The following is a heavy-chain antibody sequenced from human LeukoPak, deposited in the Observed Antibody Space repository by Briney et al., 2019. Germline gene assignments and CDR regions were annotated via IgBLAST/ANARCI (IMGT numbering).Heavy chain of an antibody. CDR1: GGSFSGYY. V-gene: IGHV4-34*01. Sequence: NPSETLSLTCAVYGGSFSGYYWSWIRQPPGKGLDWIGEINHSGSTNYNPSLKSRVTISVDTSKNQFSLKLSSVTAADTAVYYCARGRQGVVVPAARKVSRRWFDPWGQGTLVTVSS. CDR2: INHSGST. D-gene: IGHD2-2*01. J-gene: IGHJ5*02. CDR3: ARGRQGVVVPAARKVSRRWFDP.